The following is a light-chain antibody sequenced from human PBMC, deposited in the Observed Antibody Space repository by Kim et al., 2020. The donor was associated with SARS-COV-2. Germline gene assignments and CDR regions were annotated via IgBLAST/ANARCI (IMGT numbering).Light chain of an antibody. CDR3: NSRDSSGNHLV. CDR2: GKN. Sequence: AMGETVRRTCQRDSLRSYYASWYQQKPGQAPVLVIYGKNNRPSGIPDRFSGSSSGNTASLTITGAQAEDEADYYCNSRDSSGNHLVFGGGTQLTVL. V-gene: IGLV3-19*01. J-gene: IGLJ3*02. CDR1: SLRSYY.